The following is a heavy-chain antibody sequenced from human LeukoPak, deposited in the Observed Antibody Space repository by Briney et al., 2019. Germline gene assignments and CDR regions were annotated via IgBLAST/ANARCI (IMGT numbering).Heavy chain of an antibody. D-gene: IGHD5-18*01. CDR1: GFTFSSYV. J-gene: IGHJ4*02. V-gene: IGHV3-23*01. CDR2: MSGSDGST. Sequence: QPGRSLRLSCAASGFTFSSYVMSWVRQAPGRGLEWVSAMSGSDGSTYYADSVKGRFTISRDNSKNTLYLQMNSLRAEDTAVYYCATVDTEHYFDYWGQGTLVTVSS. CDR3: ATVDTEHYFDY.